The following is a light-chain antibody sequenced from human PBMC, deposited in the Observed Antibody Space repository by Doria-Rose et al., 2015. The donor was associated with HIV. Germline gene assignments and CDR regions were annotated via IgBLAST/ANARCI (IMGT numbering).Light chain of an antibody. J-gene: IGKJ1*01. CDR1: QSFSSTY. Sequence: DIVMTQSSGTLSLSPGERATLSCRASQSFSSTYLAWYQQKPGQAPSLLIYDGSTSATGIPDRFSASGSGTDFTLTINRLEPEDFALYYCHQYGTSRTFGQGTKVEI. CDR3: HQYGTSRT. V-gene: IGKV3-20*01. CDR2: DGS.